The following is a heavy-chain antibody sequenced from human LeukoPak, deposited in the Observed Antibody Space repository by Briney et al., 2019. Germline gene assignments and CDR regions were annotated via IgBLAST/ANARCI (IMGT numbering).Heavy chain of an antibody. J-gene: IGHJ4*02. Sequence: SETLSLTCTVSGGSISSYYWSWIRQPPGKGLEWLGYIYYSGSTDYNPSLKSRVTISVDTSKNQFSLKLSSVTAADTAVYFCAGARGWSNYYFDYWGQGTLVTVSS. CDR3: AGARGWSNYYFDY. D-gene: IGHD6-19*01. V-gene: IGHV4-59*01. CDR2: IYYSGST. CDR1: GGSISSYY.